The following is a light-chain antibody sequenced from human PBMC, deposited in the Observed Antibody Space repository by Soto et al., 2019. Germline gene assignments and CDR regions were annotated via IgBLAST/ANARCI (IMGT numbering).Light chain of an antibody. Sequence: QSVMTQPPSVSAAPGQKVTISCSGSSSNIGGNSVSLYQQLPGTAPKLLIYDDNKRPSGIPDRFSGSKSGTSATLGITGFQTGDEADYDCGSWDSSLSAYVFGTGTKLTVL. J-gene: IGLJ1*01. CDR1: SSNIGGNS. CDR3: GSWDSSLSAYV. V-gene: IGLV1-51*01. CDR2: DDN.